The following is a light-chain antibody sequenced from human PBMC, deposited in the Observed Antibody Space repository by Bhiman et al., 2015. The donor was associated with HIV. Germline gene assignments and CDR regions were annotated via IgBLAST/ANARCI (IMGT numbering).Light chain of an antibody. J-gene: IGLJ1*01. V-gene: IGLV3-25*03. CDR1: ALPKQY. CDR3: QSADSSGTYYV. CDR2: KDS. Sequence: SYELTQPPSMSVSPGQTARITCSGHALPKQYAYWYQQKPGQAPVLVIYKDSERPSGIPERFSGSSSGTTVTLTISGVQAEDEADYYCQSADSSGTYYVFGTGTKVTVL.